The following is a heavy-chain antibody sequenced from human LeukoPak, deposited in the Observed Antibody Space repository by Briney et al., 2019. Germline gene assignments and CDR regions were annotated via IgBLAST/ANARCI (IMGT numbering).Heavy chain of an antibody. J-gene: IGHJ3*02. CDR1: GGSISSYY. V-gene: IGHV4-4*07. CDR2: IYTSGST. D-gene: IGHD3-22*01. Sequence: PSETLSLTCTVSGGSISSYYWSWIRQPAGKGLEWIGRIYTSGSTNYNPSLKSRVTMSVDTSKNQFSLKLSSVTAAHTAVYYCARTTTTYYYDSSGFDIWGQGTMVTVSS. CDR3: ARTTTTYYYDSSGFDI.